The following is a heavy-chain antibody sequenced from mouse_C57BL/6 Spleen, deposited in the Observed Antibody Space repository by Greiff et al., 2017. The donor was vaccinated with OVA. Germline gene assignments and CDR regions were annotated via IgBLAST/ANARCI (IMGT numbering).Heavy chain of an antibody. J-gene: IGHJ2*01. CDR2: IRSKSNYYAT. CDR3: VTSDY. Sequence: EVQLVESGGGLVQPKGSLKLSCAASGFSFTTYAMNWVRQAPGQGLEWVARIRSKSNYYATYHADSVKYRFTISRDDSESMLYLQMNSLKTEDMAMYYCVTSDYWGKGTTLTVS. V-gene: IGHV10-1*01. CDR1: GFSFTTYA.